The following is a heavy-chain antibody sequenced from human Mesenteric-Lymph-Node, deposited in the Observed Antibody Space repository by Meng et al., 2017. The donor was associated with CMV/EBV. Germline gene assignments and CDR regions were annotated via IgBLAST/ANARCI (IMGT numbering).Heavy chain of an antibody. V-gene: IGHV3-23*01. CDR2: IVGGGGST. Sequence: GESLKISCAASGFTFSSYAMSWVRQAPGKGLEWVSTIVGGGGSTYYPDSVKGRFTLSRDNYKNTLYLQMNSLRAEDTALYYCATYYTGNYYFFDFWGQGTLVTVSS. J-gene: IGHJ4*02. D-gene: IGHD3-3*01. CDR3: ATYYTGNYYFFDF. CDR1: GFTFSSYA.